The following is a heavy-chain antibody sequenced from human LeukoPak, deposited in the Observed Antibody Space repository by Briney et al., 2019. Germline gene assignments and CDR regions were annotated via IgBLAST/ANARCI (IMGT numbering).Heavy chain of an antibody. D-gene: IGHD1-1*01. CDR3: ARVIELRYGYYYYYMGV. Sequence: ASVKVSCKASGYTFTSYDINWVRQATGQGLEWMGWMNPNSGNTGYAQKFQGRVTITRNTSISTAYMELSSLRSEDTAVYYCARVIELRYGYYYYYMGVWGKGTTVTVSS. CDR1: GYTFTSYD. CDR2: MNPNSGNT. J-gene: IGHJ6*03. V-gene: IGHV1-8*03.